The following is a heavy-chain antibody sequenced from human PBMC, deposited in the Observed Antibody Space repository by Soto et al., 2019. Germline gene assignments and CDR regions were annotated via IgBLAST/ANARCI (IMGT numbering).Heavy chain of an antibody. Sequence: QVQLVQSGAEVKKPGSSVNVSCTASGGTFSSYAISWVRQAPGQGLEWMGGIIPIFGTANYAQKFQGRVTITADESTSTAYMELSSLRSEDTAVYYCARGRSICGGDCYDFDYWGQGTLVTVSS. CDR2: IIPIFGTA. D-gene: IGHD2-21*02. CDR3: ARGRSICGGDCYDFDY. J-gene: IGHJ4*02. V-gene: IGHV1-69*01. CDR1: GGTFSSYA.